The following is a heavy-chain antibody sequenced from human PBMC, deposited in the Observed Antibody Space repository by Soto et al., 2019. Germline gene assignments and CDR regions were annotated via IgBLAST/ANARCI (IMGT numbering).Heavy chain of an antibody. Sequence: SVKVSCKASGGTFSSYAISWVRQAPGQGLEWMGGIIPIFGTANYAQKFQGRVTITADESTSTAYMELSSLRSEDTAVYYCARGDPHIRPGGIAAAGTYYYYGMDVWGQGTTVTVSS. V-gene: IGHV1-69*13. CDR3: ARGDPHIRPGGIAAAGTYYYYGMDV. D-gene: IGHD6-13*01. CDR1: GGTFSSYA. J-gene: IGHJ6*02. CDR2: IIPIFGTA.